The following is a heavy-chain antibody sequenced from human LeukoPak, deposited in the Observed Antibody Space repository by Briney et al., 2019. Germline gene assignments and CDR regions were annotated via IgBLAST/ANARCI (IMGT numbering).Heavy chain of an antibody. CDR1: GFTFSSYG. V-gene: IGHV3-33*06. D-gene: IGHD5-12*01. Sequence: PGGSLRLSCAASGFTFSSYGMHWVRQAPGKGLEWVAVIWYDGSNKYYADSVKGRFTISRDNSKNTLYLQMNSLRAEDTAVYYCAKSNGYDSFGAFDICGQATMVTASS. CDR3: AKSNGYDSFGAFDI. J-gene: IGHJ3*02. CDR2: IWYDGSNK.